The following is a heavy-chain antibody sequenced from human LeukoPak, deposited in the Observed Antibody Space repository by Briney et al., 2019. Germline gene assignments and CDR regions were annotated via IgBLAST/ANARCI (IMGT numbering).Heavy chain of an antibody. D-gene: IGHD1-1*01. Sequence: SETLSLTCTISGGAISSYYWSWIRQPPGKGLGWIGYIFSTGSTNYNPSLESRVTISIDPSKSQFSLSLSSVTAADTAIYYCARRFTTNHDYWGQGILVTVSS. V-gene: IGHV4-59*08. J-gene: IGHJ4*02. CDR2: IFSTGST. CDR3: ARRFTTNHDY. CDR1: GGAISSYY.